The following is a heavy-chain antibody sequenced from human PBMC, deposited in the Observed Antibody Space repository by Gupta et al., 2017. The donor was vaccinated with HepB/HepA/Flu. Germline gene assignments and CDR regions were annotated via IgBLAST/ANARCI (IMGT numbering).Heavy chain of an antibody. J-gene: IGHJ4*02. Sequence: EVQLLESGGGLVQPGGSLRLSCAASGFMFSSYAMNWVRQAPGKGLEWVSVISDSGDGTYYADSGKGRFTISRDNSKNTLYLQMSNLRDEETAVYYCAKDVWLRRVGWGPWDYWGQGTLVTVSS. V-gene: IGHV3-23*01. D-gene: IGHD3-16*01. CDR1: GFMFSSYA. CDR2: ISDSGDGT. CDR3: AKDVWLRRVGWGPWDY.